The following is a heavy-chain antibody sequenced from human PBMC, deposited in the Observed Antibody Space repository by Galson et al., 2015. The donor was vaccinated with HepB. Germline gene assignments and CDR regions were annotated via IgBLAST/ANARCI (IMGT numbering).Heavy chain of an antibody. CDR1: GYTFTSYA. Sequence: SVKVSCKASGYTFTSYAMHWVRHAPGQRLEWMEWINAGNGNTKYSQKFQGRVTITRDTSASTAYMELSSLRSEDTAVYYCARGLRGYCSSTSCYASGNYYMDVWGKGTTVTVSS. V-gene: IGHV1-3*01. CDR3: ARGLRGYCSSTSCYASGNYYMDV. CDR2: INAGNGNT. J-gene: IGHJ6*03. D-gene: IGHD2-2*01.